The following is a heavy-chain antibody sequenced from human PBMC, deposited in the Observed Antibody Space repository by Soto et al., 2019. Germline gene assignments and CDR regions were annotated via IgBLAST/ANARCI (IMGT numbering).Heavy chain of an antibody. Sequence: ASVKVSCKASGYTFTSYDINWVLQATGQGLEWMGWINPNSGNTGYAQKFQGRVTMTRNTSISTAYMELSSLRSEDTAVYYCARVNYDSSGYYFYFDYRGQGTLVTVSS. CDR3: ARVNYDSSGYYFYFDY. V-gene: IGHV1-8*01. CDR2: INPNSGNT. J-gene: IGHJ4*02. CDR1: GYTFTSYD. D-gene: IGHD3-22*01.